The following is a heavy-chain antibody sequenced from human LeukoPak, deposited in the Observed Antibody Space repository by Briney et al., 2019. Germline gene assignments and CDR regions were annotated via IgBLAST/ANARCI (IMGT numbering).Heavy chain of an antibody. J-gene: IGHJ5*02. CDR1: GYTFTDYY. CDR2: INPNGGGT. Sequence: ASVKVSCKASGYTFTDYYMHWVRQAPGQVLEWMGWINPNGGGTKYAQKFQGRVTMTRETSISTAYMELSSLAYDDTAVYYCARDTCNGGSCFNWFDPWGQGTLVTVSS. CDR3: ARDTCNGGSCFNWFDP. D-gene: IGHD2-15*01. V-gene: IGHV1-2*02.